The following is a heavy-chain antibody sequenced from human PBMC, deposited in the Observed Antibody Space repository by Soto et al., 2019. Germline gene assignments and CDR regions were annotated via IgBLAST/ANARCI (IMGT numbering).Heavy chain of an antibody. V-gene: IGHV1-69*01. CDR1: GDLFHNYA. D-gene: IGHD6-13*01. CDR3: AASSSVADAGYFKF. CDR2: ISPLFSTT. J-gene: IGHJ4*02. Sequence: QVQLVQSGAEVKEPGSSVKVSCKATGDLFHNYAFNWVRQAPGQGLEWMGRISPLFSTTNYAQKFQGRVTIGADEWTTIFDLEVINLESEDTAMYYCAASSSVADAGYFKFWGQGTLCTVSP.